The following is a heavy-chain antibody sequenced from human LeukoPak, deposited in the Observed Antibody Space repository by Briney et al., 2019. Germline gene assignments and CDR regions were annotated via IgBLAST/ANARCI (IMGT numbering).Heavy chain of an antibody. CDR2: ISYDGSNK. D-gene: IGHD3-16*01. V-gene: IGHV3-30*18. CDR1: GFTFSSYG. Sequence: PGGSLRLSCAASGFTFSSYGMHWVRQAPGKGLEWVAVISYDGSNKYYADSVKGRFTISRDNSKNTLYLQMNCLRAEDTAVYYCAKDLGIWGQGTMVTVSS. CDR3: AKDLGI. J-gene: IGHJ3*02.